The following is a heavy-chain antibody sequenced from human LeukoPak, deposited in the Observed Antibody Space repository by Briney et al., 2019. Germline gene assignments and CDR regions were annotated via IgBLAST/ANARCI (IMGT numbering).Heavy chain of an antibody. J-gene: IGHJ4*02. CDR2: IKLDGSEK. Sequence: GGSLRLSCAASGFTFSSYGMHWVRQAPGKGLEWVANIKLDGSEKYYVDSVKGRFTISRDNAQNSLFLQMNSLRAEDTAVYYCVRGGGYIDYWGQGTLVTVSS. CDR1: GFTFSSYG. V-gene: IGHV3-7*01. CDR3: VRGGGYIDY. D-gene: IGHD4-23*01.